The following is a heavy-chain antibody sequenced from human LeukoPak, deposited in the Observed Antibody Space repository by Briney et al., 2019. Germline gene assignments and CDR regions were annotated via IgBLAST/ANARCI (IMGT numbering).Heavy chain of an antibody. V-gene: IGHV3-21*01. CDR2: ISSSSSYI. CDR1: GFTFSSYE. Sequence: PGGSLRLSCAASGFTFSSYEMNWVRQAPGKGLEWVSSISSSSSYIYYADSVKGRFTISRDNAKNSLYLQMNSLRAEDTAVYYCAAAYCGGDCYSDFDYWGQGTLVTVSS. J-gene: IGHJ4*02. D-gene: IGHD2-21*02. CDR3: AAAYCGGDCYSDFDY.